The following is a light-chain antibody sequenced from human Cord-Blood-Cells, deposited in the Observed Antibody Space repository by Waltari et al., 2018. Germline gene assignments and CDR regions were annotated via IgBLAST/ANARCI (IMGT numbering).Light chain of an antibody. CDR1: QSISSW. Sequence: DIQMTQSPSTLSASVGDRVTITCRASQSISSWLAWYQQKPGKAPKILIYDASSVESGVPSRFSGSGSVTEFTLTISSLQPDDFATYYCQQYNSYSPYTFGQGTKLEIK. CDR2: DAS. J-gene: IGKJ2*01. CDR3: QQYNSYSPYT. V-gene: IGKV1-5*01.